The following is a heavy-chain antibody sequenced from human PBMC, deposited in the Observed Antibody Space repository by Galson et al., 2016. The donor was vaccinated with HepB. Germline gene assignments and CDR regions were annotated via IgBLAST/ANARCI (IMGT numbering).Heavy chain of an antibody. Sequence: SVKVSCKASGYTFTTYGISWVRQAPGQGLEWMGWISAYNGNTNYAQKLQGRVTMTTDPTTSPAYMELRSLRSDDTAVYDCARDPRKIRYQLLEIYYYYYAMDVWGQGTTVTVSS. D-gene: IGHD2-2*01. CDR2: ISAYNGNT. V-gene: IGHV1-18*01. CDR1: GYTFTTYG. CDR3: ARDPRKIRYQLLEIYYYYYAMDV. J-gene: IGHJ6*02.